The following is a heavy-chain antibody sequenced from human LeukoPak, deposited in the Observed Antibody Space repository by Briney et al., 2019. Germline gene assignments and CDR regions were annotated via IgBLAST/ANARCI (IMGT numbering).Heavy chain of an antibody. Sequence: ASVRVSCNADGYTFTSYCIRWVRQAPGQRLEWMGWISAYNGNANYAQKFMGRVTMTTDTATSTAYMELRSLRSDDTAVFYCARANYNSGMDVWGQGTTVTVSS. CDR1: GYTFTSYC. CDR3: ARANYNSGMDV. CDR2: ISAYNGNA. V-gene: IGHV1-18*01. J-gene: IGHJ6*02.